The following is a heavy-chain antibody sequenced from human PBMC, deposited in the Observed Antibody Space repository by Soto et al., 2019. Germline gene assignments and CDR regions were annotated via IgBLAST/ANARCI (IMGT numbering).Heavy chain of an antibody. J-gene: IGHJ5*02. V-gene: IGHV5-51*01. CDR3: ARHGFYGDYSSNYFDP. CDR2: IYPSDSQT. CDR1: GYSFSNYW. Sequence: LKISCKGSGYSFSNYWIAWVRQMPGKGLEYMGIIYPSDSQTRYSPSFQGQVTISADKSISTAYLQWTSLKASDTAIYYCARHGFYGDYSSNYFDPWGQGTLVTVS. D-gene: IGHD4-17*01.